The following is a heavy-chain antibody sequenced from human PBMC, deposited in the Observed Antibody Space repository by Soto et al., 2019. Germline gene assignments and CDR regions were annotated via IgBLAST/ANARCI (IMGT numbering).Heavy chain of an antibody. J-gene: IGHJ4*02. CDR2: IYHSGIT. D-gene: IGHD6-6*01. Sequence: PSETLSLTCAVSGGSINNGGYSWSWIRQPPGKGLEWIGYIYHSGITSYSPSLKSRVTISADRSNNQFSLRLSSVTAADTAVYYCARVAGSSRGYFDYWGQGTLVTVSS. CDR3: ARVAGSSRGYFDY. CDR1: GGSINNGGYS. V-gene: IGHV4-30-2*01.